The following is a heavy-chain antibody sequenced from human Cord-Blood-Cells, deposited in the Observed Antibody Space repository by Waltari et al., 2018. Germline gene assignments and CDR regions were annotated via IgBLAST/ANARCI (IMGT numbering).Heavy chain of an antibody. J-gene: IGHJ4*02. Sequence: QVQLQQWGAGLLKPSETLPLTCAVYGGSFSGYYWIWIRQPPGKGLEWMGEINQSGSTNYNPSLKSRVTISVDTSKNQFSLKLSSVTAADTAVYYCASFAARDEVYFDYWGQGTLVTVSS. V-gene: IGHV4-34*01. CDR2: INQSGST. CDR3: ASFAARDEVYFDY. CDR1: GGSFSGYY. D-gene: IGHD6-6*01.